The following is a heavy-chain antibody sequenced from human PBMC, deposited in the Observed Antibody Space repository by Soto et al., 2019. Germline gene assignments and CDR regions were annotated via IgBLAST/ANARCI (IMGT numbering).Heavy chain of an antibody. CDR2: INTGNGNT. Sequence: GASVKVSCKPSGYAFTSYLLYWVRQAPGQRLERMGWINTGNGNTKYSQKFQGRVTITRDTSASTAYMVLSSLSSVYLVLFYYSCCNCGYICYHDXWAQGTLVTVSS. D-gene: IGHD5-12*01. CDR3: SCCNCGYICYHDX. J-gene: IGHJ4*02. V-gene: IGHV1-3*04. CDR1: GYAFTSYL.